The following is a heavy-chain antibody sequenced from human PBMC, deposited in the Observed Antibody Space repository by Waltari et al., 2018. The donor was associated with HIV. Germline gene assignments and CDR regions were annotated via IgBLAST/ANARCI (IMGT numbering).Heavy chain of an antibody. CDR1: GYTFTGYY. Sequence: QVQLVQSGAEVKKPGASVKVSCKASGYTFTGYYMHWARQAPGQGLEWIGWMNPNRGGTNYAQKFEGRVTMTRDTSISTAYMELSGLRSDDTAVYYCARGPPYYYGLGSPGGGWFDPWGQGTLVTVSS. D-gene: IGHD3-10*01. J-gene: IGHJ5*02. CDR2: MNPNRGGT. CDR3: ARGPPYYYGLGSPGGGWFDP. V-gene: IGHV1-2*02.